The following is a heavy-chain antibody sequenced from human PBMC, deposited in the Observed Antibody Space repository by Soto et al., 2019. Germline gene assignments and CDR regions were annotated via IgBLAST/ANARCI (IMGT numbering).Heavy chain of an antibody. V-gene: IGHV3-30-3*01. CDR2: LSYDGSNK. CDR3: ARGAEHQCLYRDYFYGMDV. D-gene: IGHD3-16*02. Sequence: QEQLVESGGGVVQPGGSLRLSCAGSGFTLSNHGMHWVRQAPGKGLEWVAVLSYDGSNKYYADSVKGRFTISRDNSTTTLYVQLNNLRVEDTAVYFCARGAEHQCLYRDYFYGMDVWGQGTTVTVSS. J-gene: IGHJ6*02. CDR1: GFTLSNHG.